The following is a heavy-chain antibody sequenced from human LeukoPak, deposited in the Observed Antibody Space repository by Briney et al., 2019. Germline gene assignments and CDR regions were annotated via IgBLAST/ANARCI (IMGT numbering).Heavy chain of an antibody. Sequence: GGSLRLSCAASGFTFSSYSMNWVRQAPGKGLEWVSYISSSSSTIYYADSVKGRFTISRDNAKNSLYLQMNSLRAEDTAVYYCARAHLIASLDYWGQGTLVTVSS. D-gene: IGHD6-13*01. J-gene: IGHJ4*02. CDR2: ISSSSSTI. CDR3: ARAHLIASLDY. V-gene: IGHV3-48*01. CDR1: GFTFSSYS.